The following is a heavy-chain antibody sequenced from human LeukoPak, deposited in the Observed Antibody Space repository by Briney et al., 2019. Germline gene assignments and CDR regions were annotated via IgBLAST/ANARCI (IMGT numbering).Heavy chain of an antibody. CDR2: ISWHGSIT. V-gene: IGHV3-43*01. J-gene: IGHJ4*02. D-gene: IGHD3-22*01. CDR1: GFTFDDYT. CDR3: AKDIGDSVGYNYFDS. Sequence: PGGSLRLSCAASGFTFDDYTMHWVRQAPGKGLEWVSLISWHGSITKYADSVKGRFTISRDNLKNSLSLQMNSLGPEDTALYYCAKDIGDSVGYNYFDSWGQGTLVTVSS.